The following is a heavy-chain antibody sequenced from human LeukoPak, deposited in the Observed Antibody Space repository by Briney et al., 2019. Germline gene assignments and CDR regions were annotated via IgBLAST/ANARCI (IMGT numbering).Heavy chain of an antibody. V-gene: IGHV3-23*01. CDR1: GFTFLGDI. J-gene: IGHJ6*03. CDR3: AKLGGHPLHNYYVGV. CDR2: ISDSGYST. Sequence: GSLRDSCAHSGFTFLGDIMRWVCQGLGEGLEWVSCISDSGYSTYYANSVKGRFTISRDNSNNTLYLQMNSLRAEDTAVYYCAKLGGHPLHNYYVGVWGKGTTVAVSS. D-gene: IGHD3-16*01.